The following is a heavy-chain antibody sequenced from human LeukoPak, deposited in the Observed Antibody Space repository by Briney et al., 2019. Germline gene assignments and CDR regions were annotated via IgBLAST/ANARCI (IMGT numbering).Heavy chain of an antibody. CDR3: ARGGGIVVVPAV. D-gene: IGHD2-2*01. Sequence: PSQTLSLTCTVSGGSISSGGYYWSWIRQHPGTGLEWIGYIYYSGSTYYNPSLKSRVTISVDTSKNQFSLKLSSVTAADTAVYYCARGGGIVVVPAVWGQGTMVTVSS. J-gene: IGHJ3*01. V-gene: IGHV4-31*03. CDR2: IYYSGST. CDR1: GGSISSGGYY.